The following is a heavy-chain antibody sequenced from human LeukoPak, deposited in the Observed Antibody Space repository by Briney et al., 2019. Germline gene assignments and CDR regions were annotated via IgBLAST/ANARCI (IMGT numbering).Heavy chain of an antibody. D-gene: IGHD6-19*01. CDR1: GFTFSSYA. Sequence: PGRSLRLSCAASGFTFSSYAMHWVRQAPGKGLEWVAVISYDGSNKYYADSVKGRFTISRDNSKNTLYLQMNSLRAEDTAVYYCAWLAFDPWGQGTLVTVSS. CDR3: AWLAFDP. J-gene: IGHJ5*02. CDR2: ISYDGSNK. V-gene: IGHV3-30-3*01.